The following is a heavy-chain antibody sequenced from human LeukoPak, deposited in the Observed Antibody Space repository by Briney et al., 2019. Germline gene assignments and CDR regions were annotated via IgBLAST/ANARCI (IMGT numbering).Heavy chain of an antibody. V-gene: IGHV4-4*02. J-gene: IGHJ3*02. Sequence: PSETLSLTCAVSGGSISSSNWWSWVRQPPGKGLEWIGEIYHGGSTSYNPSLKSRVTISVDKSKNQFSLKLSSVTAADTAVYYCARDGIRWNDAFDIWGQGTMVTVSS. D-gene: IGHD1-1*01. CDR2: IYHGGST. CDR1: GGSISSSNW. CDR3: ARDGIRWNDAFDI.